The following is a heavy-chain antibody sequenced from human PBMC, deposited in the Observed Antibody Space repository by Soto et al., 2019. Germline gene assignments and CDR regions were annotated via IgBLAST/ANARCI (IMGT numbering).Heavy chain of an antibody. Sequence: SETLSHTCAVLDGSRSDYYYSWTRQPPGKGLEWIGEIHPSGSTHYNPSLTTRVTLSQDTSKKQFSLTLLSVTAADTAVYYCSRGIDAYKGGRTWGQGTLVTVSS. CDR1: DGSRSDYY. D-gene: IGHD1-1*01. J-gene: IGHJ5*02. V-gene: IGHV4-34*01. CDR2: IHPSGST. CDR3: SRGIDAYKGGRT.